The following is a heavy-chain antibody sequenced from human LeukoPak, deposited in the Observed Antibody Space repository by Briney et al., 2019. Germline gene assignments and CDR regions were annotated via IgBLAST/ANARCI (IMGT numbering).Heavy chain of an antibody. CDR2: IRSDGSNK. Sequence: GGSLRLSCAASGFTFSNYDMHWVRQAPGKGLEWVAFIRSDGSNKYYADSVKGRFTISRDNSKNSLYLQMNSLRAEDTAMYYCAREPAAAGKNWFDPWGQGTLVTVSS. CDR1: GFTFSNYD. CDR3: AREPAAAGKNWFDP. D-gene: IGHD6-25*01. V-gene: IGHV3-30*02. J-gene: IGHJ5*02.